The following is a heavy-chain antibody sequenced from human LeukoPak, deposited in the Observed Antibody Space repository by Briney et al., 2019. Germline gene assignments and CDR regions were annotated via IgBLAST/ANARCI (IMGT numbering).Heavy chain of an antibody. V-gene: IGHV3-11*04. CDR3: AKTRQGSNTFDL. J-gene: IGHJ3*01. CDR1: RFTFSDYY. Sequence: GGSLRLSCAASRFTFSDYYMSWIRQAPGKGLEWVSYISSSGSTIYYADSVKGRFTISRDNAKNSLYLQMNSLRAEDTAVYYCAKTRQGSNTFDLWGQGTMVTVSS. D-gene: IGHD3-10*01. CDR2: ISSSGSTI.